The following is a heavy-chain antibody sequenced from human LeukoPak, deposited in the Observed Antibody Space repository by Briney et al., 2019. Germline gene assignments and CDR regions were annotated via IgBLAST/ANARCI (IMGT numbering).Heavy chain of an antibody. V-gene: IGHV4-39*01. CDR2: IYYGVNT. CDR1: GGSIRSSSYY. CDR3: ARTTYGDYGWFDP. D-gene: IGHD4-17*01. Sequence: SETLSLTCTVSGGSIRSSSYYWGWIRQPPGKGLEWIGSIYYGVNTYYNPSLKGRVTISVDTSKNQFSLKLSSVTAADTAVYYCARTTYGDYGWFDPWGQGTLVTVSS. J-gene: IGHJ5*02.